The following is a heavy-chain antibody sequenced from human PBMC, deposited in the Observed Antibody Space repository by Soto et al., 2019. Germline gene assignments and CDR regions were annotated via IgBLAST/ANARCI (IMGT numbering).Heavy chain of an antibody. CDR3: ARKQAAADRGIYAFDI. D-gene: IGHD6-13*01. V-gene: IGHV1-69*02. J-gene: IGHJ3*02. CDR2: IIPILGIA. CDR1: GGTFSSYT. Sequence: GASVKVSCKASGGTFSSYTISWVRQAPGQGLEWMGRIIPILGIANYAQKFQGRVTITADKSTSTAYMELSSLRSEDTAVYYCARKQAAADRGIYAFDIWGQGTMVTVSS.